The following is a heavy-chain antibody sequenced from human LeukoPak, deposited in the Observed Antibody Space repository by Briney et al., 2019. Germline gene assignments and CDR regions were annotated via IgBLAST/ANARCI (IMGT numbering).Heavy chain of an antibody. CDR2: INSDGSST. CDR3: ARADTAMVYDYFDY. Sequence: GGSLRLSCAASGFTFSSYWMHWVRQAPGKGLVWVSRINSDGSSTSYADPVKGRFTISRDNAKNTPYLQMNSLRAEDTAVYYCARADTAMVYDYFDYWGQGTLVTVSS. CDR1: GFTFSSYW. D-gene: IGHD5-18*01. J-gene: IGHJ4*02. V-gene: IGHV3-74*01.